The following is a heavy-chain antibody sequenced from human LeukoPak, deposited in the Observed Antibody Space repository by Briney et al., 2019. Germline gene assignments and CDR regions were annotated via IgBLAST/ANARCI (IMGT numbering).Heavy chain of an antibody. J-gene: IGHJ3*02. CDR3: AREQTFDWLLSLDAFDI. CDR1: GYTFTSYG. CDR2: ISAYNGNT. D-gene: IGHD3-9*01. Sequence: ASVKVSCTASGYTFTSYGISWVRQAPGQGLEWMGWISAYNGNTNYAQKLQGRVTMTTDTSTSTAYMELRSLRSDDTAVYYCAREQTFDWLLSLDAFDIWGQGTMVTVSS. V-gene: IGHV1-18*01.